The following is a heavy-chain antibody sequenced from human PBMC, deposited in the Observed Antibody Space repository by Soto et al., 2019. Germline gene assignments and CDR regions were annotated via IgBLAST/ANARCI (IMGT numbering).Heavy chain of an antibody. CDR3: ARSIRGPRRFNGMDV. J-gene: IGHJ6*02. Sequence: GSGPTLVNPSETLTLTCTFSGFSLTSPGMCVNWIRQPPVKALEWLALIERDDDDKYYSTSLKTRLTISKDTRKNQVVLTMANMDPADTGTYYCARSIRGPRRFNGMDVWGQGTTVTVSS. D-gene: IGHD1-20*01. V-gene: IGHV2-70*13. CDR1: GFSLTSPGMC. CDR2: IERDDDDK.